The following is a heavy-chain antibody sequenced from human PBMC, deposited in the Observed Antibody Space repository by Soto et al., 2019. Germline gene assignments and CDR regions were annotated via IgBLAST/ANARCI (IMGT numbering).Heavy chain of an antibody. CDR3: ARHPGYYDILTGYTTYYFDY. D-gene: IGHD3-9*01. J-gene: IGHJ4*02. CDR1: GGSIGTYY. V-gene: IGHV4-59*08. CDR2: IYYRGNT. Sequence: SQTLSLTCTVSGGSIGTYYWSWIRQPPGKGLEWIGYIYYRGNTDYNPSLKSRVTISLDTPKNQFSLKLSSVTAADTAVYYCARHPGYYDILTGYTTYYFDYWGQGILVT.